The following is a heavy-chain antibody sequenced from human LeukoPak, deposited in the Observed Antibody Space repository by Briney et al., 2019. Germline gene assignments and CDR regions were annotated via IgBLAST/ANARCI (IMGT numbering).Heavy chain of an antibody. D-gene: IGHD3-3*01. V-gene: IGHV3-15*01. J-gene: IGHJ4*02. CDR3: TTGFPLSGYPPSEDPRHDY. CDR2: IKSKTDGGTT. Sequence: PGGSLRLSCAASGFTFSNAWMSWVRQAPGKGLEWVGRIKSKTDGGTTGYAAPVKGRFTISRDDSKNTLYLQMNSLKTEDTAVYYCTTGFPLSGYPPSEDPRHDYWGQGTLVTVSS. CDR1: GFTFSNAW.